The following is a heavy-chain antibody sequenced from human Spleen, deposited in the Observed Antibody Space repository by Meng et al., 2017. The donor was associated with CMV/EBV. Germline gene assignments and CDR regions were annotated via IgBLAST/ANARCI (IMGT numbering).Heavy chain of an antibody. J-gene: IGHJ4*02. Sequence: SVKVSCKASGYTFTSYGISWVRQAPGQGPEWMGGIIPIFGTGRYAQKFQGRVTITMDESTSAAYMELSSLRSEDSAMYYCTGNDQLLMYYFDSWGQGTQVTVSS. D-gene: IGHD1-1*01. V-gene: IGHV1-69*05. CDR2: IIPIFGTG. CDR3: TGNDQLLMYYFDS. CDR1: GYTFTSYG.